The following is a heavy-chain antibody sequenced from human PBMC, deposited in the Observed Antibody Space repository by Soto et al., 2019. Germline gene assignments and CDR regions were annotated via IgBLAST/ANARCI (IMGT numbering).Heavy chain of an antibody. D-gene: IGHD3-10*01. Sequence: SQTLSLTCVISGDSVSSNSAGWNWIRQSPSRGLEWLGRTYYKSKWNNDYALSVKSRITINPDASKNQFSLHLYSVTPEDTAVYYCTGITWFRGMDVWGQGTPVTVSS. CDR3: TGITWFRGMDV. CDR2: TYYKSKWNN. V-gene: IGHV6-1*01. J-gene: IGHJ6*02. CDR1: GDSVSSNSAG.